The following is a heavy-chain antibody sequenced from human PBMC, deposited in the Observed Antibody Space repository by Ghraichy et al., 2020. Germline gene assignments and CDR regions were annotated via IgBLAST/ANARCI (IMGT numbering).Heavy chain of an antibody. CDR3: AREGGRGIQLWENDAFDI. D-gene: IGHD5-18*01. CDR1: GFTFSDYY. J-gene: IGHJ3*02. V-gene: IGHV3-11*04. Sequence: GGSLRLSCAASGFTFSDYYMSWIRQAPGKGLEWVSYISSSGSTIYYADSVKGRFTISRDNAKNSLYLQMNSLRAEDTAVYYCAREGGRGIQLWENDAFDIWGQGTMVTVSS. CDR2: ISSSGSTI.